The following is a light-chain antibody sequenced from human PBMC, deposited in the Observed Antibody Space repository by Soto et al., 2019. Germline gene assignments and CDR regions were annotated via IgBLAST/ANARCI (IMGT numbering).Light chain of an antibody. V-gene: IGLV2-8*01. J-gene: IGLJ2*01. CDR1: SSDVGGYNY. CDR3: SSYAGSNNGV. CDR2: EVS. Sequence: QSALTQPPSASGSPGQSVTISCTGTSSDVGGYNYVSWYQQHPGKAPKLILYEVSKRPSGVPDRFSGYKSGNTASLTVSGLQADDEADYYCSSYAGSNNGVFGGGTKLTGL.